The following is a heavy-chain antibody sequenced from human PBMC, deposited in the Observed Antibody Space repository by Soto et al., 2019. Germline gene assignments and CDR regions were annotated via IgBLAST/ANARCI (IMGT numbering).Heavy chain of an antibody. CDR3: ARVDSSMFEGGEWFDP. J-gene: IGHJ5*02. Sequence: QVVQSGAEVKKPGSSVKVSCKASGGTFNRQAFSWVRQAPGQGLKWMGGFIPIFGTTDYSQKFQGRVTITADEATSTAYMELSSLTSDDTAVYYCARVDSSMFEGGEWFDPWGQGTLVTVSS. V-gene: IGHV1-69*12. CDR2: FIPIFGTT. D-gene: IGHD3-10*02. CDR1: GGTFNRQA.